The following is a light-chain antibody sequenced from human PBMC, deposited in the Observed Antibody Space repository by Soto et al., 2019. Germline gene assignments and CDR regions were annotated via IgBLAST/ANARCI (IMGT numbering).Light chain of an antibody. CDR1: SSNIGSNT. V-gene: IGLV1-44*01. J-gene: IGLJ2*01. Sequence: QSVLTQPPSASGTPGQRVTISCSGSSSNIGSNTVDWYQQLPGTAPKLLIYSKDQRPSGVPDRFSGSKSGTSASLAISGLQSEDEADYYRAAWDDSLKGVVFGGGTKLTVL. CDR2: SKD. CDR3: AAWDDSLKGVV.